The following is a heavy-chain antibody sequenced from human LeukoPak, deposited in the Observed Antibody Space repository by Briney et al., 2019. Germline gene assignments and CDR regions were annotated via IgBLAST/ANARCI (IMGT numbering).Heavy chain of an antibody. CDR3: ARGNSGYYGSGPWFDP. J-gene: IGHJ5*02. CDR1: GYSFTDYY. V-gene: IGHV1-2*02. CDR2: INPNSGGT. D-gene: IGHD3-10*01. Sequence: GASVKVSCKTSGYSFTDYYMHWVRQAPGQGLEWMGWINPNSGGTNYAQKFQGRVTMTRDTSISTAYMELSRLRSDDTAVYYCARGNSGYYGSGPWFDPWGQGTLVTVSS.